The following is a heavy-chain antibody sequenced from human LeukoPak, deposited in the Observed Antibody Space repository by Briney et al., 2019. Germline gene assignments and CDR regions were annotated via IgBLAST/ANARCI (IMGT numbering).Heavy chain of an antibody. CDR3: ARGGSQQNYYYSYMDV. J-gene: IGHJ6*03. Sequence: SETLSLTCTVSGGSISSGGYYWSWIRQPPGKGLEWIGYIYHSGSTYYNPSLKSRVTISIDRSKNQFSLKLSSVSAADTAVYYCARGGSQQNYYYSYMDVWGKGTTVTVSS. V-gene: IGHV4-30-2*01. CDR1: GGSISSGGYY. CDR2: IYHSGST. D-gene: IGHD1-26*01.